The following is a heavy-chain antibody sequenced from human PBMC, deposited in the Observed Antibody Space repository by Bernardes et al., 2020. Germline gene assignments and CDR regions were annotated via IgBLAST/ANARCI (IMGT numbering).Heavy chain of an antibody. J-gene: IGHJ3*02. CDR1: GASVNRGNYY. V-gene: IGHV4-61*01. CDR2: IYFGWTT. Sequence: LSLTCTVSGASVNRGNYYWNWIRQPPGKRLEWIGYIYFGWTTLYTPSLKSRVTISQDTSKNQFSLRLNSVTAADTAVYYCATGGGYDYRAFDMWGQGTRVTVSS. CDR3: ATGGGYDYRAFDM. D-gene: IGHD5-12*01.